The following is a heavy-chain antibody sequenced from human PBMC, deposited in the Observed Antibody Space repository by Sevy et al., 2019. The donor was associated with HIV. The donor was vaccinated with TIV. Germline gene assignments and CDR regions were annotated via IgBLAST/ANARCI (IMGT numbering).Heavy chain of an antibody. CDR3: ARTRPCGGGCYYFDS. Sequence: GGSLRLSCEASGFMFDDFGLNWVRQPPGKGLEWVSDINWNGAGTGYADSVRGRFTISRANARNSLYLQMNNLRADDTAFYFCARTRPCGGGCYYFDSWGQGTLVTVSS. CDR2: INWNGAGT. CDR1: GFMFDDFG. D-gene: IGHD2-21*01. V-gene: IGHV3-20*04. J-gene: IGHJ4*02.